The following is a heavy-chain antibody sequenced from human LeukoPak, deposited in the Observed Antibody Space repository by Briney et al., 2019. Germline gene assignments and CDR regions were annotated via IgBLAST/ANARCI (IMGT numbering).Heavy chain of an antibody. Sequence: PSETLSLTCTVSGGSISSSSYYWGWIRQPPGKGLEWIGSIYYSGSTYYNPSLKSRVTISVDTSKNQFSLNLSSVTAADTAVYYCARLEIMITFGGVISQGYFDYWGQGTLVTVSS. CDR2: IYYSGST. J-gene: IGHJ4*02. CDR1: GGSISSSSYY. D-gene: IGHD3-16*01. V-gene: IGHV4-39*01. CDR3: ARLEIMITFGGVISQGYFDY.